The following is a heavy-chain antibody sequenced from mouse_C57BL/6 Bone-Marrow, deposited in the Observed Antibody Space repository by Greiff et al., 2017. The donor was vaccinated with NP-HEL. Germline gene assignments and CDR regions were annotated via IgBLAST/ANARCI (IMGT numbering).Heavy chain of an antibody. D-gene: IGHD2-2*01. Sequence: QVQLQQSGTELVKPGASVKLSCKASGYTFTSYWMHWVKQRPGQGLEWIGNINPSNGGTNYNEKFKSKATLTVDKSSSTAYMQLSSLTSEDSAVYYCARHWGYDDGAWFAYWGQGTLVTVSA. V-gene: IGHV1-53*01. CDR1: GYTFTSYW. J-gene: IGHJ3*01. CDR2: INPSNGGT. CDR3: ARHWGYDDGAWFAY.